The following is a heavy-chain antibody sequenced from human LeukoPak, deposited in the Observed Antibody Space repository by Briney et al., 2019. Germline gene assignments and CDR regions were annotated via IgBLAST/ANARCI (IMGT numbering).Heavy chain of an antibody. V-gene: IGHV3-48*02. CDR2: ISSGSGTI. CDR3: ARGGWYPESFQH. D-gene: IGHD6-19*01. J-gene: IGHJ1*01. CDR1: GFTFSSHD. Sequence: GGSLRLSCAASGFTFSSHDMNWVRQAPGKGLEWVSYISSGSGTIYYADSVKGRFTIPRDNAKNSLYLQMNSLRDEDTAVYYCARGGWYPESFQHWGQGTLVTVSS.